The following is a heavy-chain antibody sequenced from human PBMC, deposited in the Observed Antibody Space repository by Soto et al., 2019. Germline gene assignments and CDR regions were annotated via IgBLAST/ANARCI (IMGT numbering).Heavy chain of an antibody. CDR3: VKERLARGFDS. CDR2: ISGGGDKT. J-gene: IGHJ4*02. V-gene: IGHV3-23*01. CDR1: GFTFSNYA. Sequence: EVQLLYSGGGLVQPGGSLRLSCEASGFTFSNYAMNWVRQAPGKGLELVLGISGGGDKTYYADSVKGRFTISRDNSKNMVFWQMNSLRAEATAVYYSVKERLARGFDSWGQGTLITVYS.